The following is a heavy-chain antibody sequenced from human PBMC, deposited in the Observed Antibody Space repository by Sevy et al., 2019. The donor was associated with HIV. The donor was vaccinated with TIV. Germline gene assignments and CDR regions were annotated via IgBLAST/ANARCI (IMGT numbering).Heavy chain of an antibody. CDR1: GGSISTYY. J-gene: IGHJ3*02. CDR3: GRGGSGNENAFDI. V-gene: IGHV4-59*01. CDR2: IYYSGSN. D-gene: IGHD3-10*01. Sequence: SETLSLTCTVSGGSISTYYWSWVRQPPGRGLEWMGFIYYSGSNTYNPSIKRRVTISVDTSKNQFSLKLNSRTAADTAVYYCGRGGSGNENAFDIWGQGTMVTVSS.